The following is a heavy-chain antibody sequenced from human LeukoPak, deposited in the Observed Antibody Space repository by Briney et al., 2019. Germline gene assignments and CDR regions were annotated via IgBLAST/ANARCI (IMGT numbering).Heavy chain of an antibody. D-gene: IGHD3-22*01. V-gene: IGHV4-34*01. J-gene: IGHJ5*02. CDR1: GGSFSGYY. CDR3: ARCNYYDSSGYYYEWFDP. CDR2: INHSGST. Sequence: SEALSLTCAVYGGSFSGYYWSWIRQPPGKGLEWIGEINHSGSTNYNPSLKSRVTISVDTSKNQFSLKLSSVTAADTAVYYCARCNYYDSSGYYYEWFDPWGQGTLVTVSS.